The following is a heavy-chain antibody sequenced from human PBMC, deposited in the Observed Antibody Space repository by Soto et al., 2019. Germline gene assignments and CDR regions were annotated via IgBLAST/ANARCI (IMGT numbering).Heavy chain of an antibody. CDR2: IIPIFGTA. D-gene: IGHD2-21*02. J-gene: IGHJ5*02. V-gene: IGHV1-69*13. CDR3: ARNPPYCGGDCYRTRSWFDP. CDR1: GGTFSSYA. Sequence: SVKVSCKASGGTFSSYAISWVRQAPGQGLEWMGGIIPIFGTANYAQKYQGRVKITADESTSTAYMELSSLRSEDTAVYYCARNPPYCGGDCYRTRSWFDPWGKGTLVTVSS.